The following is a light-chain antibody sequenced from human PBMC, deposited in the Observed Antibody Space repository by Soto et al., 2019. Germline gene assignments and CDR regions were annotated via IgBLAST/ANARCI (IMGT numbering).Light chain of an antibody. CDR2: KAS. CDR3: QQYNSYSALS. CDR1: QSIKSW. Sequence: DIQMTQSPSTLSASVGDRVTITCRASQSIKSWLAWYQQKPGKAPNLLIYKASTLESGGPSRFSGSASGTEFTLTISSLQADEFATYYCQQYNSYSALSFGGGTKVEIK. J-gene: IGKJ4*01. V-gene: IGKV1-5*03.